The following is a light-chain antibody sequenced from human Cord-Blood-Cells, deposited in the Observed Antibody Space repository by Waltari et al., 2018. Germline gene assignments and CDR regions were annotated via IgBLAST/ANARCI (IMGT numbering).Light chain of an antibody. V-gene: IGKV3-15*01. Sequence: EIVMTQSPATLSVSPGDRATPSCRASQSVSSNLAWYQQKPGQAPRLLIYGASTRATGIPARFSGSGSGTEFTLTISSLQSEDFAVYYCQQYNNWPPTFGGGTKVEIK. J-gene: IGKJ4*01. CDR2: GAS. CDR1: QSVSSN. CDR3: QQYNNWPPT.